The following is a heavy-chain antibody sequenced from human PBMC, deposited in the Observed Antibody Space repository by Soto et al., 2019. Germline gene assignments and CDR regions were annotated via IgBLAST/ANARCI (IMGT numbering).Heavy chain of an antibody. D-gene: IGHD6-13*01. J-gene: IGHJ4*02. Sequence: PGGALRLSCVASGFTFSRHGLSWVRQAPGKGLEWASTINPSGDSTFYADSVKGRFTISIDNSKNTVYLQMNSLSVGDTAVYLCAKVDVSTAGSFDYWGQGALVTAPQ. CDR3: AKVDVSTAGSFDY. CDR2: INPSGDST. CDR1: GFTFSRHG. V-gene: IGHV3-23*01.